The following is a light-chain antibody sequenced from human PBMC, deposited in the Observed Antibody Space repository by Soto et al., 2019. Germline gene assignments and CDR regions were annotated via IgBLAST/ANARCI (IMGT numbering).Light chain of an antibody. CDR3: QQYNNWPLT. Sequence: EIVMTQSPATLSVYPGERATLSCRASQSVSSNLAWYQQKPGQAPRLLIYGASTRATGIPARFSGSGSGTEFTLTISSLQSEDFAVYYCQQYNNWPLTFGQGTKV. CDR1: QSVSSN. V-gene: IGKV3-15*01. J-gene: IGKJ1*01. CDR2: GAS.